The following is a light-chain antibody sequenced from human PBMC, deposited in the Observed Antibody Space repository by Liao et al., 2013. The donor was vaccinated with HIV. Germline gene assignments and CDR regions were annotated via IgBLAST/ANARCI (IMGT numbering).Light chain of an antibody. CDR2: RDN. Sequence: SYELTQPPSVSVSPGQTARITCSGDVLPKQYAHWYQQKPGQAPVLVIYRDNERPSGIPERFSGSSSGTTVTLTISGVQAEDEADYYCQSADSSGTFVFGTGTKVTVL. V-gene: IGLV3-25*03. J-gene: IGLJ1*01. CDR3: QSADSSGTFV. CDR1: VLPKQY.